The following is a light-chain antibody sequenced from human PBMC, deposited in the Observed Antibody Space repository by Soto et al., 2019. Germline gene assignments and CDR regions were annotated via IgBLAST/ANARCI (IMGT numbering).Light chain of an antibody. V-gene: IGKV3-20*01. Sequence: EIVLTQSPGTLSLSPGERATLSCRASQRVSSSYLAWYQQKPGQARRLLIYGASSRATGIPDRFSGSGSGTDFTLTISRLEPEDFAVYYCQQYGSSPLTFGGGTKVEIK. CDR3: QQYGSSPLT. CDR1: QRVSSSY. J-gene: IGKJ4*01. CDR2: GAS.